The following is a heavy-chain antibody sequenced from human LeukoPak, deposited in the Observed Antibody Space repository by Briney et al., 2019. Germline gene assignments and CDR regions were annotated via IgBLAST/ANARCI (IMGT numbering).Heavy chain of an antibody. V-gene: IGHV3-33*08. CDR3: ARDRVGYVDY. Sequence: GGSLRLSCAASGFTFSSYWMTWVRQAPGKGLEWVAVIWYDGSNKYYADSVKGRFTISRDNSKNTLYLQMNSLRAEDTAVYYCARDRVGYVDYWGQGTLVTVSS. CDR2: IWYDGSNK. D-gene: IGHD1-26*01. CDR1: GFTFSSYW. J-gene: IGHJ4*02.